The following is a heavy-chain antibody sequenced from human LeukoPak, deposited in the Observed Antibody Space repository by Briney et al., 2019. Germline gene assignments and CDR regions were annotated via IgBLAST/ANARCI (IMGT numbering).Heavy chain of an antibody. CDR2: MKLDGSEE. Sequence: GGSLRLSCAASGFTFRSYWMSWVRQAPGKGLEWVANMKLDGSEEYYVDSVKGRFTISSDNAKNSLYLQMNSLRVDDTAVYYGARWARYCSSGSCYSWFDPWGQGTLVTVSS. CDR3: ARWARYCSSGSCYSWFDP. D-gene: IGHD2-15*01. V-gene: IGHV3-7*01. CDR1: GFTFRSYW. J-gene: IGHJ5*02.